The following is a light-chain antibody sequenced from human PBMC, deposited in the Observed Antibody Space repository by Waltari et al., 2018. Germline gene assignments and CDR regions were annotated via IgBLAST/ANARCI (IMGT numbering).Light chain of an antibody. CDR1: QSISSY. Sequence: DIQMTQSPSPLSASVGDRVTITCRASQSISSYLNWYQQKPGKAPKLLIYAASSLQSGVPSRFSGSGSGTDFTLTISSLQPEDFATYYCQQSYSTTFGQGTKVEIK. CDR3: QQSYSTT. CDR2: AAS. J-gene: IGKJ1*01. V-gene: IGKV1-39*01.